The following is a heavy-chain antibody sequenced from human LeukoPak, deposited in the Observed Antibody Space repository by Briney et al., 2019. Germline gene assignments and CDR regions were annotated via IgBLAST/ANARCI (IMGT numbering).Heavy chain of an antibody. J-gene: IGHJ4*02. Sequence: HPGGSLRLSCAASGFTFGNYAMSWVRQAPGKGLEWVSGVSGSGTTTYYADSVKGRFSISRDNSKNTLDLQMNSLRAEDTAVYYCARDDGAGYCSGGSCSHGMDYWGQGTLVTVSS. CDR1: GFTFGNYA. CDR2: VSGSGTTT. V-gene: IGHV3-23*01. CDR3: ARDDGAGYCSGGSCSHGMDY. D-gene: IGHD2-15*01.